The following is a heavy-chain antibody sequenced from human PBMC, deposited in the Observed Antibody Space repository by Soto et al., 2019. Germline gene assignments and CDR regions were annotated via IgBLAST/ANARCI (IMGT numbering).Heavy chain of an antibody. J-gene: IGHJ4*02. CDR1: GGSINNFH. V-gene: IGHV4-59*01. Sequence: SETLSLTCSVSGGSINNFHWSWIRQPPGKGLEWIGFVFYSGRTTYNPSLQSRVTISVDTSQNHFSLKVRSVTAADTATYYCARIKSGYSYGSIIDFWGQGKLVTVSS. CDR3: ARIKSGYSYGSIIDF. CDR2: VFYSGRT. D-gene: IGHD5-18*01.